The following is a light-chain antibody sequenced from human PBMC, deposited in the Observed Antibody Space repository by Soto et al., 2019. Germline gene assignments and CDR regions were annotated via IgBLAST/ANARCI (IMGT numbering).Light chain of an antibody. CDR3: CSYAGSPEG. Sequence: QSVLTQPASVSGSPGQSITLSCTGTSSDVGGYNLVSWYQQHPGKAPKLMIYEGSKRPSGVSNRFSGSKSGNTASLTISGLQAEDEADYDCCSYAGSPEGFGGGTKVTVL. J-gene: IGLJ2*01. CDR1: SSDVGGYNL. CDR2: EGS. V-gene: IGLV2-23*01.